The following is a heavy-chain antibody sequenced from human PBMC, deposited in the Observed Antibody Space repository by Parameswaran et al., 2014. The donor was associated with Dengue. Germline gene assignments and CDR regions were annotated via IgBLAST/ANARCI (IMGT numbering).Heavy chain of an antibody. CDR2: ISSSSSTI. V-gene: IGHV3-48*01. CDR3: ARDSDYIGYYYYGMDV. D-gene: IGHD4-11*01. Sequence: QMPGKGLEWVSYISSSSSTIYYADSVKGRFTISRDNAKNSLYLQMNSLRAEDTAVYYCARDSDYIGYYYYGMDVWGQGTTVTVSS. J-gene: IGHJ6*02.